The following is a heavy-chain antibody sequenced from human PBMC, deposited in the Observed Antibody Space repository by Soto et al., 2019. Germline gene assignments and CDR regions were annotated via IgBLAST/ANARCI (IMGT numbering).Heavy chain of an antibody. CDR1: GFTFSSYG. CDR3: ASDSHVGSGWQLTADY. V-gene: IGHV3-33*01. CDR2: IWYDGSNK. Sequence: GGSLRLSCAASGFTFSSYGMHWVRQAPDKGLEWVAVIWYDGSNKYYAESVKGRFTISRDNSKNTLYLQMNSLRAEDTAVYYCASDSHVGSGWQLTADYWGQGTLVTVSS. J-gene: IGHJ4*02. D-gene: IGHD6-19*01.